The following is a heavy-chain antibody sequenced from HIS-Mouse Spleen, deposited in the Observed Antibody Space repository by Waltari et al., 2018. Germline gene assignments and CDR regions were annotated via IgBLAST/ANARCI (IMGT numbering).Heavy chain of an antibody. V-gene: IGHV3-43*01. CDR3: AKAKGLLMVYDY. CDR2: ISWDGGST. D-gene: IGHD2-8*01. Sequence: EVQLVESGGVVVQPGGSLRLSGAASGFTFDDYTMHWVRQAPGKGLEWVSLISWDGGSTYYADSVKGRFTISRDNSKNSLYLQMNSLRTEDTALYYCAKAKGLLMVYDYWGQGTLVTVSS. CDR1: GFTFDDYT. J-gene: IGHJ4*02.